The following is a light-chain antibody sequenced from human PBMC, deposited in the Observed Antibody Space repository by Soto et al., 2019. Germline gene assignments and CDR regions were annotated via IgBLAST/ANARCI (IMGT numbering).Light chain of an antibody. V-gene: IGKV1-5*03. CDR2: KAS. J-gene: IGKJ4*01. CDR3: QQYDSYPLT. Sequence: DTQMTPSPSTLSASVGDRVTITCRASQSISSWLAWYQQKPGKAPKLLIYKASTLQSGVPSSFSGGGSGTEFTLTISSLQPDDFATYYCQQYDSYPLTFGGGTKVEIK. CDR1: QSISSW.